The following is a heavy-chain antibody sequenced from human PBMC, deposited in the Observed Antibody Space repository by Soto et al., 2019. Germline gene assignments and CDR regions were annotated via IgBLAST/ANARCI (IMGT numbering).Heavy chain of an antibody. Sequence: QVQWVQSGAELKKPGSSVKISCQTSGGTLSNYGISWVRQAPGQRPEWMGGILPICDTPTYAQSLKGRVTIIADNPTDIIFLEMGSMRFEESAVSYCAGDRTYDRGSYFRHHDACDIWGPGTSVTVSS. D-gene: IGHD3-10*01. CDR1: GGTLSNYG. J-gene: IGHJ3*02. CDR3: AGDRTYDRGSYFRHHDACDI. V-gene: IGHV1-69*06. CDR2: ILPICDTP.